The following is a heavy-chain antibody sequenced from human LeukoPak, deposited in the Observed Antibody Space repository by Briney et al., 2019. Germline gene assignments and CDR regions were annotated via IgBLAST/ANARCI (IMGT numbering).Heavy chain of an antibody. J-gene: IGHJ4*02. V-gene: IGHV3-23*01. CDR1: GFTFSSYW. D-gene: IGHD6-19*01. Sequence: PGGSLRLSCAASGFTFSSYWMHWVRQAPGKGLEWVSSISGSGGSTYYAASVRGRFTISRDNSKNTLSLQMNSLRGEDTALYYCTKGVNSGSIDYWGQGTLVTVSS. CDR3: TKGVNSGSIDY. CDR2: ISGSGGST.